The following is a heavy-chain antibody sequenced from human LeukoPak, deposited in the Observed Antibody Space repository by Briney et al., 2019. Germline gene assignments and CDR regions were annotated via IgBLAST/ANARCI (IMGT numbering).Heavy chain of an antibody. CDR3: ARGGPDYCSSTSCPGDWFDP. CDR2: INPNSGGT. CDR1: GYTFTGYY. J-gene: IGHJ5*02. V-gene: IGHV1-2*02. Sequence: ASVKVSCKASGYTFTGYYMHWVRPAPGQGLEWMGWINPNSGGTNYAQKFQGRVTMTRDTSISTAYMELSRLRSDDTAVYYCARGGPDYCSSTSCPGDWFDPWGQGTLVTVSS. D-gene: IGHD2-2*01.